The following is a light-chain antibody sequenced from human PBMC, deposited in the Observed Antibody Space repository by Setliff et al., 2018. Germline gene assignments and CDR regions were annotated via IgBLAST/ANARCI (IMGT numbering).Light chain of an antibody. J-gene: IGLJ1*01. Sequence: QSALAQPASVSGSPGQTIILSCTGTGSDVGGYDYISWNQLHPGKVPKLMIYDVINRPSGVSDRFSGSKSGNTASLTISGLQAEDEATYYCISYLYSQTLYVFGTGTKVTVL. CDR1: GSDVGGYDY. CDR2: DVI. V-gene: IGLV2-14*03. CDR3: ISYLYSQTLYV.